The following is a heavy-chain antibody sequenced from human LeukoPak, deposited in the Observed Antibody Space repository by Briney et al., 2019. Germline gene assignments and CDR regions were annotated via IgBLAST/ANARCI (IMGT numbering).Heavy chain of an antibody. D-gene: IGHD7-27*01. CDR3: ARCGDAGAFDI. J-gene: IGHJ3*02. V-gene: IGHV4-39*01. CDR2: IYYSGST. Sequence: SEILSLTCTVSGGSISSSSYYWGWIRQPPGKGLEWIGSIYYSGSTYYNPSLKSRVTISVDTSKNQFSLKLSSVTAADTAVYYCARCGDAGAFDIWGQGTMVTVSS. CDR1: GGSISSSSYY.